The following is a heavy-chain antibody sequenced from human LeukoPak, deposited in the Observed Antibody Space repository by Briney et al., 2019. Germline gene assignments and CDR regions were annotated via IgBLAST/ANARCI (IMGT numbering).Heavy chain of an antibody. J-gene: IGHJ5*02. V-gene: IGHV1-46*01. CDR3: ARASSLNWFDP. CDR2: INPTTGST. D-gene: IGHD6-13*01. CDR1: GYTFTNFY. Sequence: ASVKVSCKASGYTFTNFYLHWVRQAPGQGLEWMGIINPTTGSTTYAQKLQGRVTMTRDMSTSTVYMELSSLRSDDTAVYYCARASSLNWFDPWGQGTLVTVSS.